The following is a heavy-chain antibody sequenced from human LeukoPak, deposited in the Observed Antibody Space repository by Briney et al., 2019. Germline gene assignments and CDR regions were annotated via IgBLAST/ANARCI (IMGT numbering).Heavy chain of an antibody. V-gene: IGHV3-53*01. CDR2: IYSGGST. D-gene: IGHD6-19*01. J-gene: IGHJ4*02. Sequence: PGGSLRLSCAASGFTVSSNYMSWVRQAPGKGLEWVSVIYSGGSTYYADSVKGRFTISRDNSKNTLYLQMNSLRAEDTAVYYCARETVAGLPYYFDYWGQGTLVTVSS. CDR3: ARETVAGLPYYFDY. CDR1: GFTVSSNY.